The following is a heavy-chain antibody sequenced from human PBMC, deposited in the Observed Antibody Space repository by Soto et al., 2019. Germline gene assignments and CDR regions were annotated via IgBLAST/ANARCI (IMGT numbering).Heavy chain of an antibody. V-gene: IGHV4-30-4*01. J-gene: IGHJ5*02. CDR3: ARRAVVAVTGSLDNWLDP. D-gene: IGHD2-21*01. CDR2: ISYSGIA. CDR1: GGSISSGDYY. Sequence: SETLSLTCTVSGGSISSGDYYWSWIRQPPGKGLEWIGYISYSGIAYYNPSLESRVTISVDTSKNQFSLNLSSVTAADTAVFYCARRAVVAVTGSLDNWLDPWGQGILVTVSS.